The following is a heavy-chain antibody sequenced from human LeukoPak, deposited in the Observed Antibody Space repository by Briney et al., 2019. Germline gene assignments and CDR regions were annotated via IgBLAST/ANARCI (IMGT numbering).Heavy chain of an antibody. CDR3: ARGLSGSYHYFDY. CDR1: GFTVSSNY. V-gene: IGHV3-53*01. Sequence: GGSLRLSCAVSGFTVSSNYMSWVRQALGKGLEWVSVIYSGGSTYYADSVKGRFTISRDNSKNTLYLQVNSLRAEDTAVYYCARGLSGSYHYFDYWGQGTLVTVSS. D-gene: IGHD1-26*01. J-gene: IGHJ4*02. CDR2: IYSGGST.